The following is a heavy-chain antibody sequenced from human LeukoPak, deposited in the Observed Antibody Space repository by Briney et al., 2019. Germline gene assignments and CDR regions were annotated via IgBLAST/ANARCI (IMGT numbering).Heavy chain of an antibody. J-gene: IGHJ4*02. D-gene: IGHD6-19*01. CDR1: GFTFSSYW. CDR3: AREGPYSSRVPFDY. V-gene: IGHV3-74*01. Sequence: GGSLRLSCAASGFTFSSYWMHWVRQAPGKGLVWVSRINSDGSSTSYADSVKGRFTISRDNAKNTLCLQMNSLRAEDTAVYYCAREGPYSSRVPFDYWGQGTLVTVSS. CDR2: INSDGSST.